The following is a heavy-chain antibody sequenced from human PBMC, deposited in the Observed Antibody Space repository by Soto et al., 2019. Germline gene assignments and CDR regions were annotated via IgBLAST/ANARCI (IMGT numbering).Heavy chain of an antibody. J-gene: IGHJ1*01. CDR2: IHNTGNI. D-gene: IGHD1-1*01. CDR3: ARVYTGNYIMYH. Sequence: PSETLSLTCSVSGSSIDRNLYHWGGIRHSPGKGLEWIGSIHNTGNIFYNPSLKSRVTLSIDTSQSHFSLHLSSVTAADTAVCFSARVYTGNYIMYHWGPGSLVTLSS. CDR1: GSSIDRNLYH. V-gene: IGHV4-39*02.